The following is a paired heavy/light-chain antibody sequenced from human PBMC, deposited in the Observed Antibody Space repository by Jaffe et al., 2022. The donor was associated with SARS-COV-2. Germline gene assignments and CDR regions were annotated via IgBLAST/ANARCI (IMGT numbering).Light chain of an antibody. CDR2: RDN. V-gene: IGLV1-47*01. CDR1: SSNIGSNY. J-gene: IGLJ2*01. Sequence: QSVLTQPPSASGTPGQRVTISCSGSSSNIGSNYVYWYRQLPGTAPNLLIYRDNERPSGVPDRFSGSRSGTSASLAISGLRSEDEATYFCAASDDSLSGPVFGGGTKLTVL. CDR3: AASDDSLSGPV.
Heavy chain of an antibody. CDR3: AKDRAAASGTGFFEY. V-gene: IGHV3-23*04. J-gene: IGHJ4*02. CDR2: ISGSSGRT. CDR1: GFRFNTYA. D-gene: IGHD5-12*01. Sequence: EVQLVESGGALVRPGGSLRLSCAASGFRFNTYAMNWVRQAPGKGLEWVSAISGSSGRTHYADSVKGRFTISRDNSKNTVYLQINSLRVEDTAVYYCAKDRAAASGTGFFEYWGQGTLVTVSS.